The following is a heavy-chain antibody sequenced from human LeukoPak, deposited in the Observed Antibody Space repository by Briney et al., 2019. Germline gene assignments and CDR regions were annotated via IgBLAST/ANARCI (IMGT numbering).Heavy chain of an antibody. J-gene: IGHJ4*02. CDR1: GFTFSDFY. CDR3: ARDLGYDILTGYYSSYYFDY. D-gene: IGHD3-9*01. CDR2: ISSSGRTI. Sequence: GGALRLSCAASGFTFSDFYMSWIRQAPGRGREGVSYISSSGRTIYYAGSVKGRFTISRDNAKNSLYLQMNSLRAEDTAVYYCARDLGYDILTGYYSSYYFDYWGQGTLVTVSS. V-gene: IGHV3-11*01.